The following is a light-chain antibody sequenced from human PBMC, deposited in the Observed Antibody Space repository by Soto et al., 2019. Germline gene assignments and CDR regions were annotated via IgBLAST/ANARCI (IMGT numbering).Light chain of an antibody. CDR2: GAS. J-gene: IGKJ2*01. CDR1: QSISSA. CDR3: QQSHNWPLT. V-gene: IGKV3-15*01. Sequence: EIVMTQSPATLSVSPGESATLSCRASQSISSALAWYQQKPGQPPRLLIYGASTRATGVPARFTGSGSGSDFTLTISGLQSEDFAVYYCQQSHNWPLTFGQGTRLEI.